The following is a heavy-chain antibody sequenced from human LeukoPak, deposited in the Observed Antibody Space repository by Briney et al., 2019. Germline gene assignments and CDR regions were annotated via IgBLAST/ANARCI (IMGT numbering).Heavy chain of an antibody. CDR2: ISSSGSTI. CDR3: ARGYYGSGSYYPNRFDS. D-gene: IGHD3-10*01. Sequence: GGSLRLSCAASGFSFSGYEMNWVRQAPGKGLEWVSYISSSGSTIYYADSVKGRFTISRDNAKNSLYLQMNSLRAEDTAVYYCARGYYGSGSYYPNRFDSWGQGTLVTVSS. CDR1: GFSFSGYE. V-gene: IGHV3-48*03. J-gene: IGHJ5*01.